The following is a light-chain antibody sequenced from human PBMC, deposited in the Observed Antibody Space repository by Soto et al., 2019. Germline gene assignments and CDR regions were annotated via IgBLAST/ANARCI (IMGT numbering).Light chain of an antibody. CDR1: QGISSY. J-gene: IGKJ4*01. V-gene: IGKV1-9*01. CDR2: DAS. Sequence: LTQTPSSLSASVDDRVGIXCLASQGISSYLGWYQQKPGKAPNLLIYDASTLHSGVPSRFSGGGSGTDFTLTISSLQPEDFATYYCQQVNGYPSTFGGGSKVDIK. CDR3: QQVNGYPST.